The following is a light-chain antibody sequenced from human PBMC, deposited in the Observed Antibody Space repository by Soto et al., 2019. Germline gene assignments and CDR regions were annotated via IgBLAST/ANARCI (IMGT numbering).Light chain of an antibody. CDR1: QTISTY. CDR3: QQSYNAPPT. CDR2: GAS. V-gene: IGKV1-39*01. Sequence: DIQMTQSPSSLSASVGDGVTITCRASQTISTYLNWYQQKPGKAPNLLIYGASSLQSGVPSRFSGSGSGTDFTLTISSLQPEDFATYYCQQSYNAPPTFGQGTKVDI. J-gene: IGKJ1*01.